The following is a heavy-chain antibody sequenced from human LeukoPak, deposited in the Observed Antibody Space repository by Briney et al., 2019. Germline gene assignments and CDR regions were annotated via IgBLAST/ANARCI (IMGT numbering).Heavy chain of an antibody. J-gene: IGHJ5*02. V-gene: IGHV4-34*01. CDR2: INHSGST. CDR3: ARGITRGSYHKS. CDR1: GGPFSGYY. Sequence: SETLSLTCAVYGGPFSGYYWSWIRQPPGKGLEWIGEINHSGSTNYNPSLKSRVTISVDTSKNQFSLKLSSATAADTAVYYCARGITRGSYHKSWGQGTLVTVSS. D-gene: IGHD3-10*01.